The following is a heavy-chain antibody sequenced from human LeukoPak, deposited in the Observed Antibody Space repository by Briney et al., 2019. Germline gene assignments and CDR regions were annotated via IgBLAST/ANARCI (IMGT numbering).Heavy chain of an antibody. D-gene: IGHD2-2*01. CDR1: GFTFSSYS. V-gene: IGHV3-21*01. CDR3: AREGYCSSTSCSKRYFDY. CDR2: ISSSSSYI. Sequence: GSLRLSCAASGFTFSSYSMNWVRQAPGKGLEWVSSISSSSSYIYYADSVKGRFTISRDNAKNSLYLQMNSLRAEDTAVYYCAREGYCSSTSCSKRYFDYWGQGTLVTVSS. J-gene: IGHJ4*02.